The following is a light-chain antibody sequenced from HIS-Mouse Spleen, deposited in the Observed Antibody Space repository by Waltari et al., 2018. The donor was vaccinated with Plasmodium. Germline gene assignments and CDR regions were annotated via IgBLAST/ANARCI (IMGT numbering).Light chain of an antibody. Sequence: SYELPQPPSASVSPGQTATITCSGDKLGETYPCWYQQKPGQSPVLVIYQDSKRPSGIPERFSGSNSGNTATLTISGTQAMDEADYYCQAWDSSTAWVFGGGTKLTVL. J-gene: IGLJ2*01. CDR1: KLGETY. CDR3: QAWDSSTAWV. V-gene: IGLV3-1*01. CDR2: QDS.